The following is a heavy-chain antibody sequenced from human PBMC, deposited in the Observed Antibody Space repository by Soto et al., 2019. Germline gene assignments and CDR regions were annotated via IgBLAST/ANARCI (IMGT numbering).Heavy chain of an antibody. CDR1: GFTFSSYA. CDR2: ISGSGGST. J-gene: IGHJ6*02. CDR3: AKDRVACSSTSCYGRYYYYYYGMDV. V-gene: IGHV3-23*01. D-gene: IGHD2-2*01. Sequence: GGSLRLSCAASGFTFSSYAMSWVRQAPGKGLEWVSAISGSGGSTYYADSVKGRFTISRDNSKNTLYLQMNSLRAEDTAVYYCAKDRVACSSTSCYGRYYYYYYGMDVWGQGTTVTVSS.